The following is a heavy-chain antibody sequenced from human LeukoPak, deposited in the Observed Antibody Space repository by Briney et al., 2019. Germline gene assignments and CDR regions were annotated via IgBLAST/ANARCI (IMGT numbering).Heavy chain of an antibody. CDR1: GYTFTDFY. CDR3: ARENTYYDILTGYSHFDY. Sequence: ASVKVSCKASGYTFTDFYIHWVRQAPGQGLEWMGWINPNGGGTNYAQKFQGRVTMTRDTSISTAYMELSRLRSDDTAVYYCARENTYYDILTGYSHFDYWGQGTLVTVSS. CDR2: INPNGGGT. J-gene: IGHJ4*02. D-gene: IGHD3-9*01. V-gene: IGHV1-2*02.